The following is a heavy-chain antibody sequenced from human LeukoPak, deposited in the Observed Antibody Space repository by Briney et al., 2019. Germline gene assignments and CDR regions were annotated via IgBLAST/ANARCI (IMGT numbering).Heavy chain of an antibody. J-gene: IGHJ4*02. D-gene: IGHD3-22*01. CDR1: GGSISSSNW. V-gene: IGHV4-4*02. CDR3: AKGIHLTMIVVTITRKFDY. Sequence: SETLSLTCAVSGGSISSSNWWSWVRQPPGKGLEWIGEIYHSGSTNYNPSLKSRVTISVDKSKNQFSLKLSSVTAADTAVYYCAKGIHLTMIVVTITRKFDYWGQGTLVTVSS. CDR2: IYHSGST.